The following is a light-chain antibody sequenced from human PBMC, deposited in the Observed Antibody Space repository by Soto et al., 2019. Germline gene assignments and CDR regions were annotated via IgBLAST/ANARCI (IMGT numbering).Light chain of an antibody. J-gene: IGLJ1*01. CDR3: CSYAGRPYV. CDR2: EVT. V-gene: IGLV2-23*02. Sequence: QSVLNQPASGSGSPGQSITISRTGNSSDVGAYNLFSWYQVHPGKAPKLMIFEVTKRPSGVSNRFSGSKSGNTASLTISGLHTEDEADYFCCSYAGRPYVFGTGTKVTVL. CDR1: SSDVGAYNL.